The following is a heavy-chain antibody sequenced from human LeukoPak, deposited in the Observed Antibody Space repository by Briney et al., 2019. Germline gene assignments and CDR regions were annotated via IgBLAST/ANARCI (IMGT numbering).Heavy chain of an antibody. J-gene: IGHJ4*02. CDR3: ARHVDGSGWNDYFDY. CDR1: RGSISSSSYY. Sequence: SEPLSLTCTVSRGSISSSSYYWGWIRQPXGKGLEWIGSMYYSGSTYYNPSLKSRVTISLDTSKKQFSLRLSSVTAADTAVYYCARHVDGSGWNDYFDYWGQGTLVTVSS. V-gene: IGHV4-39*01. CDR2: MYYSGST. D-gene: IGHD6-19*01.